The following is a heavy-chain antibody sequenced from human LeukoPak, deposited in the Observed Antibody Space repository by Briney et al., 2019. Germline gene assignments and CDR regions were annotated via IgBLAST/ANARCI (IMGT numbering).Heavy chain of an antibody. CDR3: ARDNKWSYYYGMNV. CDR1: GGPLSSGDYY. J-gene: IGHJ6*02. Sequence: SETLSLTCTVSGGPLSSGDYYWSWIRQPPGKGLEWIGYIYYSGSTYYNPSLKSRVTISVDTSKNQFSLKLSSVTAADTAVYYCARDNKWSYYYGMNVWGQGTTVTVSS. CDR2: IYYSGST. V-gene: IGHV4-30-4*01. D-gene: IGHD2-15*01.